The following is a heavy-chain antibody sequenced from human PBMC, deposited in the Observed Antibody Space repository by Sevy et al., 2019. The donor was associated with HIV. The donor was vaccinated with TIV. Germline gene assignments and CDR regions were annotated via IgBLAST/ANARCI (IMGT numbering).Heavy chain of an antibody. V-gene: IGHV3-23*01. CDR3: ARNYQLLTYYYFYGMDV. CDR1: GFTFSSYA. D-gene: IGHD2-2*01. CDR2: ISGSGGIT. Sequence: GGSLRLSCAASGFTFSSYAMNWVRQAPGKGLEWVSAISGSGGITYYADSVKGRFTISRDNSKNTLYLQMNSLRAEDTAVYYCARNYQLLTYYYFYGMDVWGQGTTVTVP. J-gene: IGHJ6*02.